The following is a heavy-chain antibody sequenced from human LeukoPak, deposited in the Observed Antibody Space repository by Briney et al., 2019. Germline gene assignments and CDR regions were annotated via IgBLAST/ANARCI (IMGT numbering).Heavy chain of an antibody. D-gene: IGHD3-22*01. J-gene: IGHJ4*02. V-gene: IGHV4-34*01. CDR2: INHSGST. Sequence: PSETLSLTCAVYGGSFSGYYWSWIRQPPGKGLEWIGEINHSGSTNYNPSLKSRVTISVDTSKNQFSLKLSSVTAADTAVYYCARGRPYYYDSSGYYSIGRHFDYWGQGTLVTVSS. CDR3: ARGRPYYYDSSGYYSIGRHFDY. CDR1: GGSFSGYY.